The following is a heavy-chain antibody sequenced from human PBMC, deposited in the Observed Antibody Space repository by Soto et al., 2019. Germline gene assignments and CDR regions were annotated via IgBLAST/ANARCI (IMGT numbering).Heavy chain of an antibody. CDR2: ISGSGGTT. CDR3: ARSDVKV. V-gene: IGHV3-23*01. Sequence: GGSLRLSCAASGFTFSSYAMSWVRQAPGKGLECVSTISGSGGTTYYADSVKGRFTISRDNSKNMLFLQMNNLRAEDTARYYCARSDVKVWGQGTLVTVSS. CDR1: GFTFSSYA. J-gene: IGHJ4*02.